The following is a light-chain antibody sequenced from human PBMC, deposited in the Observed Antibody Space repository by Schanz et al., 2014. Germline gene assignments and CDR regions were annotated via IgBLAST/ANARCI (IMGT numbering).Light chain of an antibody. Sequence: QFALTQPASVSGSPGQSITISCTGTSSDVGGYNYVSWYQQHPGKAPKLMIYEVSQRPSGVPDRFSGSKSGNTASLTVSGLQAEDEADYYCSSYAGSINWVFGGGTKLTVL. CDR1: SSDVGGYNY. J-gene: IGLJ3*02. CDR2: EVS. CDR3: SSYAGSINWV. V-gene: IGLV2-8*01.